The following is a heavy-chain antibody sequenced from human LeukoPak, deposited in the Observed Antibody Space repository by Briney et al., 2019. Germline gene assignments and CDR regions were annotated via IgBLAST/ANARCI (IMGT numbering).Heavy chain of an antibody. Sequence: GGSLRLSCAASGFTFRSYEMNWVRQAPGKGLEWVSYISSSGSTIYYADSVKGRFTISRDNAKNSLYLQMNSLRTEDTAVYYCAGLRGALETHFDYWGQGTLVTVSS. CDR1: GFTFRSYE. CDR2: ISSSGSTI. V-gene: IGHV3-48*03. J-gene: IGHJ4*02. D-gene: IGHD4-23*01. CDR3: AGLRGALETHFDY.